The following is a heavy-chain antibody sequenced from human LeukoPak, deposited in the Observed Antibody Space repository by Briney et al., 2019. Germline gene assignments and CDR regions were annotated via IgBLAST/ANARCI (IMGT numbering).Heavy chain of an antibody. D-gene: IGHD3-3*01. CDR1: GFTFSSYS. J-gene: IGHJ5*02. Sequence: PGGSLRLSCAASGFTFSSYSMNWVRQTPGKGLEWVSYISSSSSTIYYADSVKGRFTISRDNAKNSLYLQMNSLRAEDTAVYYCARGLRFLEWLPKNWFDPWGQGTLVTVSS. CDR3: ARGLRFLEWLPKNWFDP. V-gene: IGHV3-48*01. CDR2: ISSSSSTI.